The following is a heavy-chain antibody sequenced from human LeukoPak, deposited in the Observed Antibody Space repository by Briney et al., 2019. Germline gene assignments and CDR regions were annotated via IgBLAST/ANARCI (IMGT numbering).Heavy chain of an antibody. CDR2: IYIGGST. V-gene: IGHV3-66*01. CDR1: GFTVSSNY. J-gene: IGHJ4*02. CDR3: ARDSISYGDYVAFDY. D-gene: IGHD4-17*01. Sequence: GGSLRLSCAVSGFTVSSNYMSWVRQAPGKGLEWVSVIYIGGSTYDADSVKGRFTISRDNSKNTLYLQMNSMRAEDTAVYYCARDSISYGDYVAFDYWGQGTLVIVSS.